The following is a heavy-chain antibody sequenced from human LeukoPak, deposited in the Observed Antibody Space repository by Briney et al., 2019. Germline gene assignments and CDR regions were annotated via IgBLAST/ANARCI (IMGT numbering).Heavy chain of an antibody. CDR2: INPNSGGT. D-gene: IGHD1-14*01. CDR1: GYTFTGYY. V-gene: IGHV1-2*06. CDR3: ARYTPERAFDI. Sequence: GASVTVSCQASGYTFTGYYMHWLRQAPAQGLEWMGRINPNSGGTNYAQKFQGRVTMTRDTSISTAYMELSRLRSDDTAVYYCARYTPERAFDIWGQGTVVTVSS. J-gene: IGHJ3*02.